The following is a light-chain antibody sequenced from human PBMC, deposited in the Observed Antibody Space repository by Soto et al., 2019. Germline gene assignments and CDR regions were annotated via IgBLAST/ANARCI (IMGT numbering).Light chain of an antibody. CDR2: DDS. Sequence: SYELTQPPSVSVAPGQTARITCGGNNIESKSVHWYQQRPGQAPVLVVHDDSDRPSGIPERISGSNSGNTATLTISRVEAGDEAEYYCQVWDGLSDHVSFGGGTKRTVL. CDR3: QVWDGLSDHVS. CDR1: NIESKS. J-gene: IGLJ2*01. V-gene: IGLV3-21*02.